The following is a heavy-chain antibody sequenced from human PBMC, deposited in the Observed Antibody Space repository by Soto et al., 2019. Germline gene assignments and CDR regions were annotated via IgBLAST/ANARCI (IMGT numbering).Heavy chain of an antibody. Sequence: QVQLQESGPGLVKPSETLSLTCTVAGVSISSYSCSWIRQPPVQGLGWIGYIYYSGSTNYNPSLKSRVTIPVDTSKNPVSLKLSSVTAADTAVYYCARDGGPPNLPNWFDPWGQGTLVTVSS. CDR2: IYYSGST. CDR1: GVSISSYS. CDR3: ARDGGPPNLPNWFDP. V-gene: IGHV4-59*01. J-gene: IGHJ5*02. D-gene: IGHD2-15*01.